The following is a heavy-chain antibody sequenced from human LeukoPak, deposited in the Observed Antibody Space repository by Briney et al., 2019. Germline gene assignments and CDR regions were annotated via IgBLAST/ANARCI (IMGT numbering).Heavy chain of an antibody. CDR3: ARDLAIVVPAGGFDY. Sequence: ASVKVSCKASGYTFTGYYMHWVRQAPGQGLEWMGWINPNSGGTNYAQKFQGRVTMTRDTSISTVYMELSSLRSEDTAVYYCARDLAIVVPAGGFDYWGQGTLVTVSS. J-gene: IGHJ4*02. D-gene: IGHD2-21*01. V-gene: IGHV1-2*02. CDR2: INPNSGGT. CDR1: GYTFTGYY.